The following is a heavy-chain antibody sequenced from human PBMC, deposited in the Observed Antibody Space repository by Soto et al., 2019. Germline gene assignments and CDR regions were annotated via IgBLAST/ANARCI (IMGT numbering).Heavy chain of an antibody. D-gene: IGHD2-15*01. J-gene: IGHJ6*02. V-gene: IGHV1-18*01. CDR1: GYTFSNYG. Sequence: ASVKVSCKASGYTFSNYGITWVRQAPGQGLEWMGWISANNGNTNYAQKLQGRVTMTTDTSTNTAYMELSSLRSEDTAVYYCARHPGGRGYYYGMDVWGQGTTVTVSS. CDR3: ARHPGGRGYYYGMDV. CDR2: ISANNGNT.